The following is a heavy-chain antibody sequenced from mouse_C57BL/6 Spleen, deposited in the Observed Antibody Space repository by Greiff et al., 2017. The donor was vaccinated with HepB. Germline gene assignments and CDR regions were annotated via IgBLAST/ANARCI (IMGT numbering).Heavy chain of an antibody. J-gene: IGHJ2*01. CDR2: INPSSGYN. V-gene: IGHV1-4*01. D-gene: IGHD1-1*01. CDR1: GYTFTSYT. CDR3: ARIITTVAFDY. Sequence: QVQLQQSGAELARPGASVKMSCKASGYTFTSYTMHWVKQRPGQGLEWIGYINPSSGYNKYNQKFKDKAKLTADKSSSTAYIQLSSLTSEDSAVYYCARIITTVAFDYWGQGTTLTVSS.